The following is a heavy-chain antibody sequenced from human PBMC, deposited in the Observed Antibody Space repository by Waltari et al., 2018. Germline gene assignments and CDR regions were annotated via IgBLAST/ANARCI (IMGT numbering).Heavy chain of an antibody. CDR3: ALYYYDRSGPEERAFDI. Sequence: QVQLVQSGAEVKTPGSSVKVSCKASGGTFSSYAISWVRQAPGQGLEWMGRIIPIFGTANYAQKFQGRVTITADKSTSTAYMELSSLRSEDTAVYYCALYYYDRSGPEERAFDIWGQGTMVTVSS. V-gene: IGHV1-69*13. CDR2: IIPIFGTA. J-gene: IGHJ3*02. D-gene: IGHD3-22*01. CDR1: GGTFSSYA.